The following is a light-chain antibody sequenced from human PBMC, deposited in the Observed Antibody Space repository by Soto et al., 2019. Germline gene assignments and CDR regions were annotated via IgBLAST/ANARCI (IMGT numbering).Light chain of an antibody. CDR1: QSISSW. V-gene: IGKV1-5*03. CDR3: QQYNTHRAWT. Sequence: DIQMTQSPSTLSASVGDRVTITCRASQSISSWLAWYQQKPGKAPNLLIHKASTLLSGVPSRFSGSGSGTEFTLTISSLHPDDFATYYCQQYNTHRAWTFGQVTKVEIK. J-gene: IGKJ1*01. CDR2: KAS.